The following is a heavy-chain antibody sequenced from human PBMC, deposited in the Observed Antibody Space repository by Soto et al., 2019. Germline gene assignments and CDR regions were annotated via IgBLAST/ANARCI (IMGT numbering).Heavy chain of an antibody. CDR2: IYYSGST. CDR1: GGSISSSSYY. D-gene: IGHD6-19*01. V-gene: IGHV4-39*07. CDR3: ARSSGWYGRFDY. J-gene: IGHJ4*02. Sequence: TSETLSLTCTVSGGSISSSSYYWGWIRQPPGKGLEWIGSIYYSGSTYYNPSLKSRVTISVDTSKNQFSLKLSSVTAADTAVYYCARSSGWYGRFDYWGQGTLVTVSS.